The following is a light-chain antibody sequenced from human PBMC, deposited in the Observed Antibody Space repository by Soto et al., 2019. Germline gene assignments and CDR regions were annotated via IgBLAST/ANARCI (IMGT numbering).Light chain of an antibody. CDR3: ATWDASLSAVV. CDR2: DNN. CDR1: SSNIGNNY. V-gene: IGLV1-51*01. Sequence: QSVLTQPPSVSAAPGQTVTISCSGSSSNIGNNYVSWYQQFPGTAPKLLIYDNNNRPSGIPDRFSGSKSGASATLGITGLQTGDEANYYCATWDASLSAVVFGGGTKVTVL. J-gene: IGLJ2*01.